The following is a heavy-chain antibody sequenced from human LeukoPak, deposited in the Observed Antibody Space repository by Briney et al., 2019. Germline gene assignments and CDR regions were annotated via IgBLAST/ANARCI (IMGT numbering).Heavy chain of an antibody. CDR3: VRGGWELDY. CDR1: GFSVRDFW. CDR2: IKEDRTAD. V-gene: IGHV3-7*01. J-gene: IGHJ4*02. Sequence: PGRSLRLSCAASGFSVRDFWMAWVRQAPGKGLEWVAHIKEDRTADYYVDSVKGRFTISKDDGKNSLHLQMNSLRVEDTAVYYCVRGGWELDYWGQGTLVTVSS. D-gene: IGHD4-23*01.